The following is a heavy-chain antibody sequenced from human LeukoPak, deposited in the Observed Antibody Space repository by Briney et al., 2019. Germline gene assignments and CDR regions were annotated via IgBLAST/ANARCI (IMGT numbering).Heavy chain of an antibody. D-gene: IGHD3-10*01. Sequence: GASVKVSCKASGYTFTGYDINWVRQATGQGLEWMGWMNPNSGNTGYAQKSQGRVTMTRNTSISTAYMELSSLRSEDTAVYYCARGSGSYYVPFDYWGQGTLVTVSS. V-gene: IGHV1-8*01. J-gene: IGHJ4*02. CDR1: GYTFTGYD. CDR3: ARGSGSYYVPFDY. CDR2: MNPNSGNT.